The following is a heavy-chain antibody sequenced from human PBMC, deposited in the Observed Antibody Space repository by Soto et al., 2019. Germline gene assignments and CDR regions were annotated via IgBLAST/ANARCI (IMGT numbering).Heavy chain of an antibody. D-gene: IGHD2-2*01. CDR2: IYYSGNT. CDR1: GGSISSGGSY. Sequence: SETLSLTCTASGGSISSGGSYWGWIRQPPGKGLEWIGYIYYSGNTYFNPSLKSRVTLSVDTSKNQFSLNLSPVTAADTAVYYCVRYCSTTKCPFDYWGQGTLVTVSS. V-gene: IGHV4-30-4*01. J-gene: IGHJ4*02. CDR3: VRYCSTTKCPFDY.